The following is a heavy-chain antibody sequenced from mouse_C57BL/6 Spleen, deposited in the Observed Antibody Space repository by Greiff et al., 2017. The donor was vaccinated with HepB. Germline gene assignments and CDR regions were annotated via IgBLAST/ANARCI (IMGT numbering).Heavy chain of an antibody. Sequence: EVMLVESVAELVRPGASVKLSCTASGFNIKNTYMHWVKQRPEQGLEWIGRIDPANGNTKYAPKLQGKATITADTSSNTAYLQLSSLTSEDTAIYYCAREGTTNYWYFDVWGTGTTVTVSS. J-gene: IGHJ1*03. CDR2: IDPANGNT. V-gene: IGHV14-3*01. D-gene: IGHD1-1*01. CDR3: AREGTTNYWYFDV. CDR1: GFNIKNTY.